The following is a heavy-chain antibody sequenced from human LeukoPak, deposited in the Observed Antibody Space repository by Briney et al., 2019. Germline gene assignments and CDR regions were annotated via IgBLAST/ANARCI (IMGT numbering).Heavy chain of an antibody. J-gene: IGHJ5*02. V-gene: IGHV4-38-2*02. CDR2: IYHSGST. CDR3: ARDSPSRGDFWFDP. CDR1: GHSISSGYY. D-gene: IGHD3-16*01. Sequence: PSETLSLTCTVSGHSISSGYYWGWIRQPPGKGLEWIGSIYHSGSTYSNPSLKSRVTISVDTSKNQFSLKLSSVTAADTAVYYCARDSPSRGDFWFDPWGQGTLVTVSS.